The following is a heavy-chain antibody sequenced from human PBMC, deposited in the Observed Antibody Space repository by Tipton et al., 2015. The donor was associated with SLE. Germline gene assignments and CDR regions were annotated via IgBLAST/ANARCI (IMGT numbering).Heavy chain of an antibody. Sequence: SLRLSCAASGFTFSSYAMHWVRQAPGKGLERVAVISYDGSNKYYEDSVKGRFTISRDNSKNTLYLQMNSLRAEDTAEYYCARDHASGRSYPVPYWGQGIPVTVS. D-gene: IGHD2-15*01. CDR3: ARDHASGRSYPVPY. CDR1: GFTFSSYA. CDR2: ISYDGSNK. J-gene: IGHJ4*02. V-gene: IGHV3-30*04.